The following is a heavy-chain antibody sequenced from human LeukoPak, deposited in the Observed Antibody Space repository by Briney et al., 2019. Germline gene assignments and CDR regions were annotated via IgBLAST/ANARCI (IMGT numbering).Heavy chain of an antibody. CDR1: GFIFSDHY. CDR3: ARDSLPPRDAFDI. J-gene: IGHJ3*02. V-gene: IGHV3-11*04. Sequence: GGSLRLSCVVSGFIFSDHYMSWIRQAPGKGLEWVSYITSISSTIYHADSVKGRFTISRDNAKNSLYLQMNSLRAEDTAVYYCARDSLPPRDAFDIWGQGTKVTVSS. CDR2: ITSISSTI.